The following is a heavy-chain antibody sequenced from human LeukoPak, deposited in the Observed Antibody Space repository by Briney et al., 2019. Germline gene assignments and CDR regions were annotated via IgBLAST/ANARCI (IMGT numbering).Heavy chain of an antibody. CDR3: ARHFTYYYDSSGYPRDAFDI. V-gene: IGHV4-59*08. CDR1: GGSMSGYY. J-gene: IGHJ3*02. Sequence: SETLSLTCTVSGGSMSGYYWSWIRQSPDKGLVWIGYMCYSGSTNYNASLKSRVTISIDMSKNQFSLTLSSVTAADAALYYCARHFTYYYDSSGYPRDAFDIWGQGTMVTVSS. CDR2: MCYSGST. D-gene: IGHD3-22*01.